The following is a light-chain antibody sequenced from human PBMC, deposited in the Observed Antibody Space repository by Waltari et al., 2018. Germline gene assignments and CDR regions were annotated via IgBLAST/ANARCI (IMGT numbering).Light chain of an antibody. J-gene: IGLJ3*02. V-gene: IGLV3-21*04. CDR1: NIGTKS. CDR2: YDS. CDR3: QVWNSNYDPWV. Sequence: SYVLTQSPSVSVAPGETARISCGGDNIGTKSVHWFQQKPGQAPVVVLSYDSKRPSGIPERFSGSKYGNTATLTLSRVEAGDEADYYCQVWNSNYDPWVFGGGTKLTVL.